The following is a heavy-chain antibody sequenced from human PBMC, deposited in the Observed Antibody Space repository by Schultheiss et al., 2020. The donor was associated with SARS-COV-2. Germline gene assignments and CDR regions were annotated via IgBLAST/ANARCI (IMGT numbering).Heavy chain of an antibody. CDR2: ISYDGSNK. CDR1: GFTFSSYA. D-gene: IGHD6-19*01. V-gene: IGHV3-30*04. J-gene: IGHJ4*02. CDR3: TRLGAVAGRDDGGY. Sequence: GGSLRLSCAASGFTFSSYAMHWVRQAPGKGLEWVAVISYDGSNKYYADSVKGRFTISRDNSKNTLYLQMNSLRAEDTAVYYCTRLGAVAGRDDGGYWGQGTLVTVSS.